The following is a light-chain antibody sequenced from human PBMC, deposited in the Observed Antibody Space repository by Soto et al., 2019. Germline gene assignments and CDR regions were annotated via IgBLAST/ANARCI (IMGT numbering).Light chain of an antibody. CDR1: QNISYY. J-gene: IGKJ1*01. V-gene: IGKV1-39*01. CDR2: GAS. Sequence: DIQMTQSPSPLSASVGDRLTITCRASQNISYYLNWFQQSPGKAPQLLIFGASNLHIGVPSRFRGSGSGTDFALTISSLQPEDFATYHCQQSYTTPWTFGQGTKV. CDR3: QQSYTTPWT.